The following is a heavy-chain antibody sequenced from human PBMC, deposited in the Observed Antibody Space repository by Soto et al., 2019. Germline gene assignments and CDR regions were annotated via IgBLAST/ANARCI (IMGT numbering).Heavy chain of an antibody. CDR3: ARSPRGNSSPYYFDH. J-gene: IGHJ4*02. CDR2: ISSSSSYI. Sequence: EVQLVESGGGLVKPGGSLRLSCAASGFTFSTYSMNWVRQAPGKGLEWVSSISSSSSYIFYADSVKGRFTISRDNAKNSLFLQMNSLRAEDTAVFYCARSPRGNSSPYYFDHWGQGALVTVSS. CDR1: GFTFSTYS. D-gene: IGHD6-6*01. V-gene: IGHV3-21*01.